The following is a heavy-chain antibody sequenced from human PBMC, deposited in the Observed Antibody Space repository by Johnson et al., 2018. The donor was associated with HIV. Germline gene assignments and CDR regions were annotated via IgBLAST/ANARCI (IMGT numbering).Heavy chain of an antibody. CDR3: ASPRAVAGGGAFDI. V-gene: IGHV3-23*04. CDR2: VTGTGGDT. J-gene: IGHJ3*02. D-gene: IGHD6-19*01. CDR1: GFTFSSYG. Sequence: VQLVESGGGLVQPGGSLRLSCAASGFTFSSYGMSWVRQAPGKGLEWVSGVTGTGGDTYYAESVKGRFTISRDNSKNTLYLQMNSLRAEDTAVYYCASPRAVAGGGAFDIRGQGTMVTVSS.